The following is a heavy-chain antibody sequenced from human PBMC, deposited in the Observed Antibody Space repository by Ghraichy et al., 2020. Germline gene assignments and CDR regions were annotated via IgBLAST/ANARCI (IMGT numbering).Heavy chain of an antibody. D-gene: IGHD5-18*01. V-gene: IGHV4-59*01. Sequence: SETLSLTCTVSGGSISSYYWSWIRQPPGKGLEWIGYIYYSGSTNYNPSLKSRVTISVDTSKNQFSLKLSSVTAADTAVYYCASGYSYGWEDAFDIWGQGTMVTVSS. J-gene: IGHJ3*02. CDR2: IYYSGST. CDR1: GGSISSYY. CDR3: ASGYSYGWEDAFDI.